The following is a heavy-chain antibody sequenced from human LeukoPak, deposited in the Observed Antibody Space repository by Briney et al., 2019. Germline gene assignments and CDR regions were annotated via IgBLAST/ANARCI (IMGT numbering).Heavy chain of an antibody. CDR3: ARQNPIVVVPAARSIGAFDI. J-gene: IGHJ3*02. CDR2: IYYSGST. Sequence: SETLSLTCTVSGGSISSSSYYWGWIRQPPGKGLEWIGSIYYSGSTYYNPSLKSRVTISVDTSKNQFSLKLSSVTAADTAVYYCARQNPIVVVPAARSIGAFDIWGQGTMVTVSS. V-gene: IGHV4-39*01. CDR1: GGSISSSSYY. D-gene: IGHD2-2*01.